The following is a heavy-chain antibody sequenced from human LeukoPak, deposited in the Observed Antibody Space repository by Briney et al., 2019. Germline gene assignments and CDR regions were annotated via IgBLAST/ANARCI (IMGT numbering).Heavy chain of an antibody. V-gene: IGHV3-53*01. CDR1: GFTVSSNY. CDR3: ASFGYDNSGYPNGVFDY. Sequence: GGSLRLSCAASGFTVSSNYMSWVRQAPGKGLEWVSVIYSGGSTYYADSVKGRFTISRDNSKNTLYLQMNSLRAEDTAVYYCASFGYDNSGYPNGVFDYWGQGTLVTVSS. D-gene: IGHD3-22*01. J-gene: IGHJ4*02. CDR2: IYSGGST.